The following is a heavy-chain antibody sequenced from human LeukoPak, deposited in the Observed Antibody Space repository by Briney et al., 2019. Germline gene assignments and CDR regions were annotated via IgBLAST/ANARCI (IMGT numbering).Heavy chain of an antibody. D-gene: IGHD4-17*01. J-gene: IGHJ3*02. CDR1: GGSISSYY. CDR3: ASPTTTYAFDI. V-gene: IGHV4-59*01. Sequence: SETLSLTCTVSGGSISSYYWSWIRQPPGKGLEWIGYIYYSGSTNYNPSLKSRVTISVDTSKNQFSLKLSSVTAADTAVYYCASPTTTYAFDIWGQGTMVTVSS. CDR2: IYYSGST.